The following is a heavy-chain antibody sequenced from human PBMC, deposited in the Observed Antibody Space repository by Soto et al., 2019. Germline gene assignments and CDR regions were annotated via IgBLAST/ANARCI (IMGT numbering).Heavy chain of an antibody. CDR2: ISSNGGST. CDR1: GFTFSSYA. Sequence: PGGSLRLSCAASGFTFSSYAMHWVRQAPGKGLEYVSAISSNGGSTYYANSVKGRFTISRDNSKNTLYLQMGSLRAEDMAVYYCARDGGDILTGYGSYYFDYWGQGTLVTVSS. J-gene: IGHJ4*02. CDR3: ARDGGDILTGYGSYYFDY. D-gene: IGHD3-9*01. V-gene: IGHV3-64*01.